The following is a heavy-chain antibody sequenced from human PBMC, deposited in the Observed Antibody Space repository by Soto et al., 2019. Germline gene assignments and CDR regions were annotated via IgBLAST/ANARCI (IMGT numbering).Heavy chain of an antibody. D-gene: IGHD5-12*01. CDR3: ARGNHRWLQLWYFDL. V-gene: IGHV1-69*12. CDR2: IIPIFGTA. Sequence: QVQLVQSGAEVKKPGSSVTVSCKASGGTFSSYTISWVRQAPGQGLEWMGGIIPIFGTANYAQKFQGRVTITADESTSTAYMKLSSLRSAETAVYYCARGNHRWLQLWYFDLWGRGTLVTVSS. CDR1: GGTFSSYT. J-gene: IGHJ2*01.